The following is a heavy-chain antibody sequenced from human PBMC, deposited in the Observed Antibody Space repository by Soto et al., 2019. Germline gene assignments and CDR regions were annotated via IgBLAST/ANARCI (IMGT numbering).Heavy chain of an antibody. D-gene: IGHD3-22*01. CDR3: ARESKYDTSGYPPWFAP. J-gene: IGHJ5*02. Sequence: QVQLQESGPGLVKPSQTLSLTCTVSVASISSGGYYWSWIRQHPGEGLEWIGYIYYSGSTSYNPSLKSRVTISVATSKNHFSLKLSSVTDADTAVYYCARESKYDTSGYPPWFAPWGQGTLVTVSS. CDR2: IYYSGST. V-gene: IGHV4-31*03. CDR1: VASISSGGYY.